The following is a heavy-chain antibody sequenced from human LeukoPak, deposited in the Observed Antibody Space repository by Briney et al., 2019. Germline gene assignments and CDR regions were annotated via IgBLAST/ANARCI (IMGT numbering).Heavy chain of an antibody. CDR3: ASVEDGSYDFDY. D-gene: IGHD1-26*01. Sequence: PSETLSLTCTVSGGSISSSSYYWGWIRQPPGKGLEWIGSIYHSGSTYYNPSLKSRVTISVDTSKNQFSLKLSSVTAADTAVYYCASVEDGSYDFDYWGQGTLVTVSS. V-gene: IGHV4-39*07. CDR1: GGSISSSSYY. J-gene: IGHJ4*02. CDR2: IYHSGST.